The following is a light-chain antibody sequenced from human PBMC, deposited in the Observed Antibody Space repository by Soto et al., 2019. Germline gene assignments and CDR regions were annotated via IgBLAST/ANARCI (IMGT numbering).Light chain of an antibody. V-gene: IGKV3-11*01. CDR1: QSVSSY. CDR2: DAS. Sequence: EIVLTQSPATLSLSPGERATLSCRASQSVSSYLAWYQQKPGQAPRLLIYDASNRATGIPARFSGSGSGTDFILTISSLQSEDFAVYYCQQYNNWWTFGQGTKVEIK. CDR3: QQYNNWWT. J-gene: IGKJ1*01.